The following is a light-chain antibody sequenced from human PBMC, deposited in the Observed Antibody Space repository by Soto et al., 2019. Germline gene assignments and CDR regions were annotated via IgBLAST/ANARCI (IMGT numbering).Light chain of an antibody. V-gene: IGKV3-15*01. CDR2: SVS. CDR1: QSVSSN. J-gene: IGKJ5*01. Sequence: EIVMTQSPATLSVSRGERSTLSCRASQSVSSNVAWYQQKPGQAPRLLIYSVSTRAAGIPARFSGSGSGTDFTLTISSLQPEDFTTYYCQQSYSSPITFGQGTRLEIK. CDR3: QQSYSSPIT.